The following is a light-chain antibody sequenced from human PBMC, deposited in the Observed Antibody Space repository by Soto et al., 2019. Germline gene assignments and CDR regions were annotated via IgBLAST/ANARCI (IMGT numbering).Light chain of an antibody. Sequence: QSVLTQPPSVSGAPGQRVTISCTGSSSNIGAGYDVHWYQQLPGTAPKLLIYGNSNRPSGVPDRFSGSKSGTSASLAITGLQAEDEADYYCQSYDSSLTPSVFGTGTQLTVL. CDR2: GNS. CDR3: QSYDSSLTPSV. J-gene: IGLJ1*01. CDR1: SSNIGAGYD. V-gene: IGLV1-40*01.